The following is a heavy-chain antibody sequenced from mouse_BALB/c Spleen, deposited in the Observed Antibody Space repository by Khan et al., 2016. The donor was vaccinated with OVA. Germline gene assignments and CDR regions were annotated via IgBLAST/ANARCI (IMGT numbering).Heavy chain of an antibody. CDR1: GYTFTDYI. D-gene: IGHD2-1*01. CDR3: ARSGYGTFAY. J-gene: IGHJ3*01. CDR2: INPNNGGT. V-gene: IGHV1-18*01. Sequence: VRLQQSGPELVKPGASVKISCKASGYTFTDYIMDWVKQSHGKSLEWIGDINPNNGGTFSNQKFIAKATLTVDKSSSTAYMELRSLTSEDTAVYYCARSGYGTFAYWGQGTLGTVSA.